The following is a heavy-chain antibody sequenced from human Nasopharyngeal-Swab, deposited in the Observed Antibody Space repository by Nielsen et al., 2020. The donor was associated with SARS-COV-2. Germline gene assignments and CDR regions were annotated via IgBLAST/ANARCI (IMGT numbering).Heavy chain of an antibody. CDR2: IYYSGST. CDR1: GGSISSSSYY. Sequence: SETLSLTCTVSGGSISSSSYYWGWIRQPPGKGLEWIGSIYYSGSTYYNPSLKGRVTISVDTSKNQFSLKLSSVTAADTAVYYCARRDYDFWSGFNGYYYGMDVWGQGTTVTVSS. V-gene: IGHV4-39*01. CDR3: ARRDYDFWSGFNGYYYGMDV. J-gene: IGHJ6*02. D-gene: IGHD3-3*01.